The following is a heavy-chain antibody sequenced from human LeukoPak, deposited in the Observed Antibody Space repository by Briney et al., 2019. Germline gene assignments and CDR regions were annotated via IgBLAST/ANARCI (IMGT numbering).Heavy chain of an antibody. V-gene: IGHV1-8*01. CDR3: ARDPIWFGVLGWFDP. J-gene: IGHJ5*02. CDR2: MNPNSGNT. D-gene: IGHD3-10*01. Sequence: GASVKVSCKASGYTFTSYDINWVRQATGQGLEWMGWMNPNSGNTGYAQKFQGRVTMTRDTSISTAYMELSRLRSDDTAVYYCARDPIWFGVLGWFDPWGQGTLVTVSS. CDR1: GYTFTSYD.